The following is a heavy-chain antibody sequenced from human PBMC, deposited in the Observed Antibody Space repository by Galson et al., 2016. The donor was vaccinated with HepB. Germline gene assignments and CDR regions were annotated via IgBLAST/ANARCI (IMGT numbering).Heavy chain of an antibody. J-gene: IGHJ4*02. V-gene: IGHV4-31*03. Sequence: LTCTVSGDSISTGGHYWTWIRHHPGQGLEWIGFIFYTGGTNYNPSLKSRIAMSVDPSKNHFSLTLTSVSAADTAVYYCARGNHNDEYYSDSWGQGTLVVVSS. D-gene: IGHD2/OR15-2a*01. CDR2: IFYTGGT. CDR3: ARGNHNDEYYSDS. CDR1: GDSISTGGHY.